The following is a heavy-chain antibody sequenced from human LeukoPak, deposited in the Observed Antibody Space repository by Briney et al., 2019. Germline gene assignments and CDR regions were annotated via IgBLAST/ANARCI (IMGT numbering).Heavy chain of an antibody. CDR3: ASGARISSSGWGYYYYGMDV. CDR1: GGSISSSNW. J-gene: IGHJ6*02. V-gene: IGHV4-4*02. D-gene: IGHD6-6*01. CDR2: IYHSGST. Sequence: PSGTLSLTCAVSGGSISSSNWWSWVRQPPGKGLEWIGEIYHSGSTNYNPSLKSRVTILVDKSKNQFSLKLSSVTAADTAVYYCASGARISSSGWGYYYYGMDVWGQGTTVTVSS.